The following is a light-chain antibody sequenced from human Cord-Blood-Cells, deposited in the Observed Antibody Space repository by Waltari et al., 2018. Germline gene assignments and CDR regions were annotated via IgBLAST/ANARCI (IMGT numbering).Light chain of an antibody. J-gene: IGKJ1*01. Sequence: EIVMTQSPATLSVSPGERATLSCRASQSVSRNLDWYQQKPGQAPRLLIYGASTRATGIPARFSGSGSGTEFTLTISSLQSEDFAVYYCQQYKNWPTWTFGQGTKVEIK. CDR2: GAS. CDR3: QQYKNWPTWT. V-gene: IGKV3-15*01. CDR1: QSVSRN.